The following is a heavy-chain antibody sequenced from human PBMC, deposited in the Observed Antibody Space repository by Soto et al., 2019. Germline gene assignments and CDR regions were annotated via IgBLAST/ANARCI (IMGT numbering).Heavy chain of an antibody. J-gene: IGHJ4*02. CDR1: GFTFSNAW. CDR3: TTGYYYDSSGYYYFDY. V-gene: IGHV3-15*01. D-gene: IGHD3-22*01. Sequence: GSLRLSCSASGFTFSNAWMSWVRQAPGKGLEWGGRIKSKTDGGTTDYAAPVKGRFTISRDDSKNTLYLQMNSLKTEDTAVYYCTTGYYYDSSGYYYFDYWGQGTLVTVSS. CDR2: IKSKTDGGTT.